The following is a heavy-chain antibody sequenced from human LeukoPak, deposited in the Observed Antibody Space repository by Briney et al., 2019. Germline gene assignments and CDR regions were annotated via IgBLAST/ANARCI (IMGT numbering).Heavy chain of an antibody. J-gene: IGHJ6*03. V-gene: IGHV1-46*01. CDR1: GYTFTSYY. D-gene: IGHD5-12*01. Sequence: ASVKVSCKASGYTFTSYYMHWVRQAPGQGLEWMGIINPSGGSTNYAQKFQGRVTMTRNTSISTAYMELSSLRSEDTAVYYCAREVSYSGYGPYYYYYYYMDVWGKGTTVTVSS. CDR3: AREVSYSGYGPYYYYYYYMDV. CDR2: INPSGGST.